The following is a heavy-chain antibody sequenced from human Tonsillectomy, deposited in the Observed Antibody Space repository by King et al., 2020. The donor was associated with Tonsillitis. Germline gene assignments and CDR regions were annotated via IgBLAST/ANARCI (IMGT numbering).Heavy chain of an antibody. D-gene: IGHD3-3*01. CDR3: ARGGYYYDFWSGYYYYYYMDV. Sequence: LQLQESGPGLVKPSETLSLTCTVSGGSISSYYWSWIRQPPGKGLEWIGYIYYSGSTNYNPSLKSRVPISVDTSKNQFSLKLSAVTAAETAVYYCARGGYYYDFWSGYYYYYYMDVWGKGTTVTVSS. CDR1: GGSISSYY. CDR2: IYYSGST. J-gene: IGHJ6*03. V-gene: IGHV4-59*01.